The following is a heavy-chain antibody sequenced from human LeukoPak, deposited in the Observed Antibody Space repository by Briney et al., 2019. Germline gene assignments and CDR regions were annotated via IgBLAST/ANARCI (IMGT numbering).Heavy chain of an antibody. Sequence: PGGSLRLSCAASGFIFSNAWMSWVRLAPGKGLEWVGRLKSKTDGGTTDYAAPVKGRFTISRDDSKNTLYLQMNSLKTEDTAVYYCTTDPGSVYSSGWYTYYFDYWGQGTLVTVSS. CDR1: GFIFSNAW. CDR2: LKSKTDGGTT. D-gene: IGHD6-19*01. J-gene: IGHJ4*02. V-gene: IGHV3-15*01. CDR3: TTDPGSVYSSGWYTYYFDY.